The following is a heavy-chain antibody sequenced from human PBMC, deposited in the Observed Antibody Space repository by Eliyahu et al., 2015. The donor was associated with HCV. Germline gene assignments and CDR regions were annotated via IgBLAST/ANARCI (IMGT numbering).Heavy chain of an antibody. CDR2: ITPVSHLT. D-gene: IGHD3-10*01. J-gene: IGHJ4*02. Sequence: SGDTFNNFVIAWVRQAPGQGLEWMGRITPVSHLTNDAQKFQDRVTLTAHKGTSTAYMELTSLRSEDTAIYYCAAYYYGSGSFYPYWGQGTLVTVSS. V-gene: IGHV1-69*04. CDR3: AAYYYGSGSFYPY. CDR1: GDTFNNFV.